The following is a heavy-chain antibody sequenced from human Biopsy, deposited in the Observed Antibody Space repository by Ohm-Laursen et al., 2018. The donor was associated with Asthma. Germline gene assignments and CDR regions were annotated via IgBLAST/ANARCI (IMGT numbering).Heavy chain of an antibody. V-gene: IGHV1-69*01. CDR2: ILTVFGTT. CDR1: GGTFSNFA. CDR3: ARCQGGYSSGWSLLLKKIYYSGMDV. J-gene: IGHJ6*02. Sequence: SSVTVSCQAPGGTFSNFAISWVRQAPGQGLEWLGGILTVFGTTNYAQKFQGRVTITADESTSTAYMEVTSLRSEDTAIYYRARCQGGYSSGWSLLLKKIYYSGMDVWGQGTAVTVSS. D-gene: IGHD6-19*01.